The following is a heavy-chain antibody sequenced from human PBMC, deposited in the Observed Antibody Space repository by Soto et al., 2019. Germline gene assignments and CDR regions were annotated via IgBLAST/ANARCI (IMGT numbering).Heavy chain of an antibody. CDR2: IWYDGSNK. CDR1: GFTFSSYG. D-gene: IGHD3-22*01. V-gene: IGHV3-33*01. J-gene: IGHJ3*02. CDR3: ARDTGYYDSSGYSFDI. Sequence: QVQLVESGGGVVQPGRSLRLSCAASGFTFSSYGMHWVRQAPGKGLEWVAVIWYDGSNKYYADSVKGRFTISRDNSKNTLYLQMNSLRAEDKAVYYCARDTGYYDSSGYSFDIWGQGTMVTVSS.